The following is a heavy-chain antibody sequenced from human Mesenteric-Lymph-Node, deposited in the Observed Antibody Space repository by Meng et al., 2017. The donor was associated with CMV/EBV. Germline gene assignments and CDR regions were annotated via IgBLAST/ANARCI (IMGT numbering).Heavy chain of an antibody. CDR3: ASSSIAARPGQFDY. J-gene: IGHJ4*02. CDR2: IYYSGST. D-gene: IGHD6-6*01. Sequence: SETLSLTCAVYGGPFSGHYWNWIRQPPGKGLEWIGYIYYSGSTNYNPSLKSRVTISVDTSKNQFSLKLSSVTAADTAVYYCASSSIAARPGQFDYWGQGTLVTVSS. CDR1: GGPFSGHY. V-gene: IGHV4-59*11.